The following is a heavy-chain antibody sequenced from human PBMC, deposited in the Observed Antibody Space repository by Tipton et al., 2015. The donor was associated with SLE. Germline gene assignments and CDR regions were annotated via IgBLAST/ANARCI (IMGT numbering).Heavy chain of an antibody. CDR1: GGSISNNY. Sequence: TPSLTCTVSGGSISNNYWSWIRQPPGKGLEWIGFIYNGGRTRFSPSLKSRVTMSADTSKNQFSLSLLSVTAADTAVYYCARDPVRFFDLILRDYWGQGTLVTVSS. J-gene: IGHJ4*02. D-gene: IGHD3-9*01. CDR3: ARDPVRFFDLILRDY. V-gene: IGHV4-4*09. CDR2: IYNGGRT.